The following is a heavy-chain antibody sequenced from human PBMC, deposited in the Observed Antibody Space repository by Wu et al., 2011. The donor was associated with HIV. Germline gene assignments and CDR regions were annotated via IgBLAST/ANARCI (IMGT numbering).Heavy chain of an antibody. Sequence: QVQLMQSGAELRKPGASVKISCKSPGNSFSNFYLHWVRQAPGQGLEWLGVINPSGSSASYAQKFQGRVTMTRDTSTSTVYMELSSLRSEDTAVYYCARFRGEAAAGDYWGQGTLVTVSS. J-gene: IGHJ4*02. CDR3: ARFRGEAAAGDY. CDR1: GNSFSNFY. D-gene: IGHD3-10*01. CDR2: INPSGSSA. V-gene: IGHV1-46*01.